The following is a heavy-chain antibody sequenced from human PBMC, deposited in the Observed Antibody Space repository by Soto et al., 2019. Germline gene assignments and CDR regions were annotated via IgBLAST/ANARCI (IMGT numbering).Heavy chain of an antibody. CDR2: ISYDGSNK. V-gene: IGHV3-30*18. Sequence: QVQLVESGGGVVQPGRSLRLSCAASGFTFSSYGMHWVRQAPGKGLEWVAVISYDGSNKYYADSVKGRFTISRDNSKNTLYLQMNSLRAEDTAVYYCAKPPSDGAGYYYYGMDVWGQGTTVTVSS. J-gene: IGHJ6*02. CDR3: AKPPSDGAGYYYYGMDV. D-gene: IGHD6-19*01. CDR1: GFTFSSYG.